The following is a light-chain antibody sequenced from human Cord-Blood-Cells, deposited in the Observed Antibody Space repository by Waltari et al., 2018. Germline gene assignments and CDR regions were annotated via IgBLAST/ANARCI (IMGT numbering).Light chain of an antibody. CDR3: QQYNSYWT. CDR2: KAS. Sequence: DIQLTQPPSTLSASVGDRDTITCRASQSISSWLAWYQQKPGKAPKLLIYKASSLESGVPSRFSGSGSGTEFTLTISSLQPDDFATYYCQQYNSYWTFGQGTKVEIK. CDR1: QSISSW. J-gene: IGKJ1*01. V-gene: IGKV1-5*03.